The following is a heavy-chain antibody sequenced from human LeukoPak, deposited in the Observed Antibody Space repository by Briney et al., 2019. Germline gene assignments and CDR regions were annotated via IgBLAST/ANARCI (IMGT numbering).Heavy chain of an antibody. D-gene: IGHD3-3*01. CDR2: IYYTGST. CDR1: GGSVSDYY. V-gene: IGHV4-59*02. Sequence: SETLSLTCNVSGGSVSDYYLSWLRQSPGKGLEWIGYIYYTGSTGQNPSLKSRVTISLETSKNQFSLQLRSVTAADTALYYRAMTYDFWTGSFEYWGQGILVTVSS. J-gene: IGHJ4*02. CDR3: AMTYDFWTGSFEY.